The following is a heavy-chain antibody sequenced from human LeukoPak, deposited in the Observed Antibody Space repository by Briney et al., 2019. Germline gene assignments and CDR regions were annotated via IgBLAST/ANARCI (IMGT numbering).Heavy chain of an antibody. CDR1: GFTFSNYG. Sequence: PGGSLRLSCTASGFTFSNYGIHWVRQAPGKGLEWVAVIWNDGRNKYYADSVKGRFTISRDNSKNTLYLQMNSLRAEDTAVYYCARDLGSYSYSSDWYYFDYWGQGTLVTVSS. D-gene: IGHD6-19*01. V-gene: IGHV3-33*01. CDR2: IWNDGRNK. J-gene: IGHJ4*02. CDR3: ARDLGSYSYSSDWYYFDY.